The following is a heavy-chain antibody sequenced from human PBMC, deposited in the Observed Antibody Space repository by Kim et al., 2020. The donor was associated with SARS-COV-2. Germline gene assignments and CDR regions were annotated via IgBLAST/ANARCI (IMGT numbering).Heavy chain of an antibody. CDR2: IYYSGST. CDR3: ARVDHGSSAGDY. V-gene: IGHV4-31*03. Sequence: SETLSLTCTVSGGSISSGGYYWSWIRQHPGKGLEWIGYIYYSGSTYYNPSLKSRVTISVYTSKNQFSLKLSSVTAADTAVYYCARVDHGSSAGDYWGQGTLVTVSS. J-gene: IGHJ4*02. CDR1: GGSISSGGYY. D-gene: IGHD3-10*01.